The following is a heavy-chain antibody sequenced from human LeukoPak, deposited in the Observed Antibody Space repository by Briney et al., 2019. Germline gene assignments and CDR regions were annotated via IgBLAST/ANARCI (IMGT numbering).Heavy chain of an antibody. J-gene: IGHJ3*02. CDR1: GFTFSDYY. CDR3: ARWGDHGTRDAFDI. V-gene: IGHV3-11*04. CDR2: ISSSGSTI. D-gene: IGHD1-7*01. Sequence: GGSLRLSCAASGFTFSDYYMSWIRQAPGKGLEWVSYISSSGSTIYYADSVKGRFTISRDNAKNSLYLQMNSLRAEDTAVYYCARWGDHGTRDAFDIWGQGTMVAVSS.